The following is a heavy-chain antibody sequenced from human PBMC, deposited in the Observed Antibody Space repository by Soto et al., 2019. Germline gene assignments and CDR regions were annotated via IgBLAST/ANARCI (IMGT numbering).Heavy chain of an antibody. D-gene: IGHD2-15*01. J-gene: IGHJ4*02. Sequence: GGSLRLSCAASGFTFSGYYMTWVRQSPGRGLEWVGNIKQDGSEKYYVDSLKGRFTISRDNAKKSLYLQMNSLRVEDTAVYYCARGRSDDYFDYWGQGTLVTVPQ. CDR1: GFTFSGYY. V-gene: IGHV3-7*01. CDR3: ARGRSDDYFDY. CDR2: IKQDGSEK.